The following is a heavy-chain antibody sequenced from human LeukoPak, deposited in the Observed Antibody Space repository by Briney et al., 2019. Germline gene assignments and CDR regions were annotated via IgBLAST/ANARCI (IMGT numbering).Heavy chain of an antibody. Sequence: GGSLRLPCTASGFTFGGSAMIWVRQAPGKGLEWVSTIGGGGENTYYADSVKGRFTISRDNSRNTLYLQMKSLRAEDTAVYFCAKALTGSQDHWGQGTLVTVSS. CDR3: AKALTGSQDH. D-gene: IGHD7-27*01. CDR1: GFTFGGSA. CDR2: IGGGGENT. J-gene: IGHJ4*02. V-gene: IGHV3-23*01.